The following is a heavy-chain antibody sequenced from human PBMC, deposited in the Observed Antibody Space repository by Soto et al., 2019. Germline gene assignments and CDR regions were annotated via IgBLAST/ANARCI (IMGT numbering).Heavy chain of an antibody. CDR3: ARGDAHCSGGSCYSYWFDP. CDR2: IYYSGST. Sequence: SETQSVTCTVSGGSISSYDWSWIRQPKGKGLEWIGYIYYSGSTNYNPSLKSRVTISVDTSKNQFSLKLSSVTAADTAVYYCARGDAHCSGGSCYSYWFDPWGQGTLVTVSS. CDR1: GGSISSYD. J-gene: IGHJ5*02. D-gene: IGHD2-15*01. V-gene: IGHV4-59*01.